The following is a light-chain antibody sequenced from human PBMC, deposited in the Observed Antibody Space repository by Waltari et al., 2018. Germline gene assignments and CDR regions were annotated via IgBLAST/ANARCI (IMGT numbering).Light chain of an antibody. CDR1: NTDVGGYTY. CDR3: CSYAGSFTWV. V-gene: IGLV2-11*01. CDR2: DVY. J-gene: IGLJ1*01. Sequence: QSALTQPRSVSGSPGPSVTISCTGTNTDVGGYTYVSWYQQHPDKAPRLIIYDVYTRPSGVPNRFSGSKSANTASLTISGLQSEDEADYYCCSYAGSFTWVFGTGTKVTVL.